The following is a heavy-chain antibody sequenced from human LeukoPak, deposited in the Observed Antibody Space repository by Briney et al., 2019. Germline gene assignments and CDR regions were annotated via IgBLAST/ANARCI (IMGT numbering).Heavy chain of an antibody. CDR3: ARSRFCTSSSCYIDN. D-gene: IGHD2-2*02. J-gene: IGHJ4*02. CDR2: ISGSAAST. Sequence: LTGGSLGLSCAASGFTFSNYAMSWVRQAPGKGLEWVSGISGSAASTYYADSVKGRFTISRDNSKNTLYLQMVSLRAEDTAVYYCARSRFCTSSSCYIDNWGQGTLVTVSS. V-gene: IGHV3-23*01. CDR1: GFTFSNYA.